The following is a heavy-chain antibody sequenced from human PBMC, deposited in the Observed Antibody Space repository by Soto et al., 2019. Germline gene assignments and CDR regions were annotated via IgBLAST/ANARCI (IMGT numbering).Heavy chain of an antibody. CDR3: ARNPRLGELRPDFDY. J-gene: IGHJ4*02. D-gene: IGHD3-16*01. CDR1: GGSISSGGYY. CDR2: IYYSGST. V-gene: IGHV4-31*03. Sequence: SETLSLTCTVSGGSISSGGYYWSWIRQHPGKGLEWIGYIYYSGSTYYNPSLKSRVTISVDTSKNQFSLRLSSVTAADTAVYYCARNPRLGELRPDFDYWGQGTLANVS.